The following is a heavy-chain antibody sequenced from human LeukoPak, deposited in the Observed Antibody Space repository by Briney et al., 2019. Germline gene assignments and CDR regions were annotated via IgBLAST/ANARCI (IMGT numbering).Heavy chain of an antibody. V-gene: IGHV1-18*04. CDR3: ARSEGLLKSPNYYFYGMDV. CDR1: GYIFASYA. CDR2: ISAYNGNI. J-gene: IGHJ6*04. Sequence: ASVKGSCTASGYIFASYAITWVRQAPGQGFEWMGWISAYNGNIKYAQKFQGRLTMTTDTSTSTANMELRSLRSDDTAVYYCARSEGLLKSPNYYFYGMDVWGKGTTVTVSS. D-gene: IGHD2-15*01.